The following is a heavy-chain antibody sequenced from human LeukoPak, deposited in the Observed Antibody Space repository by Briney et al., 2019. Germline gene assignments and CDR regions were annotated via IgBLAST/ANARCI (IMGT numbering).Heavy chain of an antibody. CDR2: INPNSGGT. J-gene: IGHJ4*02. CDR1: GYTFTDYY. D-gene: IGHD3-10*01. V-gene: IGHV1-2*02. Sequence: ASVKVSCKASGYTFTDYYIHWVRQAPGQGLEWMGWINPNSGGTNYAQKFPGGVTMTRDTSISTAYMEVSRLRSDDTAVYYCARDMYYYGSESYYFDYWGQGTLVTVSS. CDR3: ARDMYYYGSESYYFDY.